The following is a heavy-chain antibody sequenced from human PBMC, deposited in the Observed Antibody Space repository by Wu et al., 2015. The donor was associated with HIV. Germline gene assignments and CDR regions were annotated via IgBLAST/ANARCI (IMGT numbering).Heavy chain of an antibody. J-gene: IGHJ6*02. D-gene: IGHD5-12*01. CDR2: IIPIHAIT. Sequence: QVQLVQSGAEVKRPGSSVKVSCKASGGAFNTYGFSWVRQAPGQGLEWMGGIIPIHAITDYAQRFQGRVTITADEATSTAYMELNRLRSEDTAVYYCARNTDSVATSLYSLGVWGHGTTVTVSS. CDR1: GGAFNTYG. CDR3: ARNTDSVATSLYSLGV. V-gene: IGHV1-69*04.